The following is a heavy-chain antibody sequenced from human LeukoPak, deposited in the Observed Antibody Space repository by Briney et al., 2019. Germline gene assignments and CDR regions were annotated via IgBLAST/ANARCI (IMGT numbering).Heavy chain of an antibody. V-gene: IGHV4-61*02. J-gene: IGHJ6*03. D-gene: IGHD2-2*01. CDR1: GGSISSGSYY. Sequence: SETLSLTCTVSGGSISSGSYYWSWIRQPAGEGLEWIGRIYTSGSTNYNPSLKSRVTISVDTSKNQFSLKLSSVTAADTAVYYCARELKEFCSSTSCYAIYYYYMDVWGKGTTVTVSS. CDR3: ARELKEFCSSTSCYAIYYYYMDV. CDR2: IYTSGST.